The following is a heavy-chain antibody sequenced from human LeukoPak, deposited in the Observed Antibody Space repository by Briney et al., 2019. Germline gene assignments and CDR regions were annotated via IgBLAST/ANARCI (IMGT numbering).Heavy chain of an antibody. CDR1: GFTFSSYS. CDR2: ISSSSSYI. Sequence: GGSLRLSCAASGFTFSSYSMNWVRQAPGKGLEWVSSISSSSSYIYYADSVKGRFTISRDNAKNSLYLQMNSLRAEDTAVYYCASRYCAMVPXCSEDAFDIWGQGTMVTVS. D-gene: IGHD2-15*01. V-gene: IGHV3-21*01. J-gene: IGHJ3*02. CDR3: ASRYCAMVPXCSEDAFDI.